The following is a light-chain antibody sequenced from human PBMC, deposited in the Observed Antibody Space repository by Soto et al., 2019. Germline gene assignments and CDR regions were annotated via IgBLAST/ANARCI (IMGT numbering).Light chain of an antibody. J-gene: IGKJ1*01. CDR2: AAS. V-gene: IGKV1-12*01. CDR1: PDIGGR. CDR3: QQCYSFPRT. Sequence: DIQMTQSPSSVSASVGDRITITCRTSPDIGGRWAWFQQKPGKAPQYLIQAASLLQSGVPSRFSGSGSGTEFILSTNNLQPEDFASYFCQQCYSFPRTFGLGTKVDIK.